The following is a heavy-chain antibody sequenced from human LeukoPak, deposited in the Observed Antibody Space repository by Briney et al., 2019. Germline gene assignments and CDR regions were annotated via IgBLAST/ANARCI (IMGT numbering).Heavy chain of an antibody. CDR1: GFTFSSYS. Sequence: GGSLRLSCAASGFTFSSYSMNWVRQAPGKGLEWVSYISSNSITIYYADSVKGRFTISRDNAKNSLYLQMNSLRAEDTAVYYWAITPPHCSSTSCSEDYWGQGTLVTVSS. D-gene: IGHD2-2*01. J-gene: IGHJ4*02. CDR3: AITPPHCSSTSCSEDY. V-gene: IGHV3-48*04. CDR2: ISSNSITI.